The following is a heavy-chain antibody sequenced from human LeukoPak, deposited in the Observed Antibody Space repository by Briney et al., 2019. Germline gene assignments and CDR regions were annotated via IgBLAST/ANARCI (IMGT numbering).Heavy chain of an antibody. D-gene: IGHD3-22*01. CDR3: ARDKRGAMIEDDY. Sequence: ASVTVSFTASGYTFTVYYMHWVRQAPGQGLEWMGWINPNSGGTNYEQKFQGRVTMTRDTSISTAYMELSRLRSDDTAVYYCARDKRGAMIEDDYWGQGTLVTVSS. CDR2: INPNSGGT. J-gene: IGHJ4*02. V-gene: IGHV1-2*02. CDR1: GYTFTVYY.